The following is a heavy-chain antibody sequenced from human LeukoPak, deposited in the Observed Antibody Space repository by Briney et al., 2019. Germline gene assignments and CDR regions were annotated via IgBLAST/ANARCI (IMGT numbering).Heavy chain of an antibody. V-gene: IGHV3-23*01. D-gene: IGHD2-2*01. CDR2: LSGRGGNT. CDR3: AKVAPLCINTSCVRGGFDN. J-gene: IGHJ4*02. Sequence: GGSLSLSCTASGFTFSNYAMSWVRQAPGKGLEWVSALSGRGGNTYYADSVKGRCTISRDNSKNTLYLQINSLRAEDTAKYYCAKVAPLCINTSCVRGGFDNWGQGTLVTVSS. CDR1: GFTFSNYA.